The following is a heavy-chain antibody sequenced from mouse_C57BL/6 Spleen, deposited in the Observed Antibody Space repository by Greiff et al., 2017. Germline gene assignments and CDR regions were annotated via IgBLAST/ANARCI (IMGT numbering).Heavy chain of an antibody. CDR3: ARYGIYDGYYHFEY. V-gene: IGHV1-72*01. CDR2: IDPNSGGT. D-gene: IGHD2-3*01. CDR1: GYTFTSYW. J-gene: IGHJ2*01. Sequence: QVQLQQPGAELVKPGASVKLSCKASGYTFTSYWMHWVKQRPGRGLEWIGRIDPNSGGTKYNEKFKSKATLTVDKPSSTAYMQLSSLTSEDSAVYYCARYGIYDGYYHFEYWGQGTTLTVSS.